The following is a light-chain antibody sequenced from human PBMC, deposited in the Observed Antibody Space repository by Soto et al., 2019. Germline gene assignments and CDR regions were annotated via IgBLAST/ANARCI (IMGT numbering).Light chain of an antibody. J-gene: IGLJ1*01. CDR3: GTWDSSLSYV. V-gene: IGLV1-51*01. CDR2: DNN. CDR1: SSNIGNNY. Sequence: QSVLTQPPSVSAAPGQKVTISCSGSSSNIGNNYVSWYQQLPGTAPKLLIYDNNKRPSGIPDRFSGSKSGTSATLGITGLQTGDEADYYCGTWDSSLSYVFGTGTKSPS.